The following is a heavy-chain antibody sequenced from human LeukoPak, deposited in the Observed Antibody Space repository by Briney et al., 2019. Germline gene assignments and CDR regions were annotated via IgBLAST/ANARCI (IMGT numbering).Heavy chain of an antibody. V-gene: IGHV3-64*01. CDR3: ARGEMGTLFY. CDR1: GFTFSYSW. Sequence: GGSLRLSCAASGFTFSYSWMHWVRQAPGEGLECISSISSNGGSTSYTNSVKGRFTISRDNSKNTLYLQMGSLRAEDMAVYYCARGEMGTLFYWGQGTLVTVSS. CDR2: ISSNGGST. J-gene: IGHJ4*02. D-gene: IGHD5-24*01.